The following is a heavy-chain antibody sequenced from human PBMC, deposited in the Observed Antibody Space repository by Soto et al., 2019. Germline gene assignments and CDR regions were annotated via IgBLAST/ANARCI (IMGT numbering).Heavy chain of an antibody. CDR1: GGSFSSGDYY. Sequence: QVQLQESGPGVVKPSQTLSLTCTVSGGSFSSGDYYWSWVRQPPGKGLEWIGYIYYTGSTFNNPSLKSRVSISIDTSKTQFSLKLSSVTAADTAVYYCARIHFGDEPSYYCYGMDVWGQGTTVTVSS. D-gene: IGHD4-17*01. V-gene: IGHV4-30-4*01. CDR3: ARIHFGDEPSYYCYGMDV. J-gene: IGHJ6*02. CDR2: IYYTGST.